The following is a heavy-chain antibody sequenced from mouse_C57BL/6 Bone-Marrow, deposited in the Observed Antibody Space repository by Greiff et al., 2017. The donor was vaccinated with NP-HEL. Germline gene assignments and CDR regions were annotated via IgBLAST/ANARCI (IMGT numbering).Heavy chain of an antibody. D-gene: IGHD2-5*01. V-gene: IGHV1-64*01. CDR2: IHPNSGST. CDR3: ASHYSNYVWFAY. CDR1: GYTFTSYW. J-gene: IGHJ3*01. Sequence: QVQLQQPGAELVKPGASVKLSCKASGYTFTSYWMHWVKQRPGQGLEWIGMIHPNSGSTNYNEKFKSKATLTVDKSSSTAYMQLSSLTSEDSAVDYCASHYSNYVWFAYWGQGTLVTVSA.